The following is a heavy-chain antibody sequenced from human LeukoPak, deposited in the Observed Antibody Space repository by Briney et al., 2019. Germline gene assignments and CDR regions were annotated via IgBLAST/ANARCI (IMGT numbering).Heavy chain of an antibody. CDR2: TYYRSKWYN. V-gene: IGHV6-1*01. CDR3: ARDVYSSSAGFDY. Sequence: SQTLSLPFAISGDRVSSNSAAWNWIRPSPSRGLEWLGRTYYRSKWYNDYAVSVKSRITINPDTSKNQFSLQLNSVTPEDTAVYYCARDVYSSSAGFDYWGQGTLVTVSS. J-gene: IGHJ4*02. CDR1: GDRVSSNSAA. D-gene: IGHD6-6*01.